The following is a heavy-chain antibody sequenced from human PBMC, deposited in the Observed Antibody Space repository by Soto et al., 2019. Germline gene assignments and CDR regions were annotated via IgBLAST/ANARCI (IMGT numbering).Heavy chain of an antibody. D-gene: IGHD3-22*01. CDR3: ARDSSGYYADY. Sequence: GGSLRLSCTTSGFTFNTYGMHWVRQAPGKGLEWVAVIWYDGSNKYYADSVKGRFTISRDNSKNTLYLQMNSLRAEDTAVYYCARDSSGYYADYWGQGTLVTVSS. J-gene: IGHJ4*02. CDR2: IWYDGSNK. V-gene: IGHV3-33*08. CDR1: GFTFNTYG.